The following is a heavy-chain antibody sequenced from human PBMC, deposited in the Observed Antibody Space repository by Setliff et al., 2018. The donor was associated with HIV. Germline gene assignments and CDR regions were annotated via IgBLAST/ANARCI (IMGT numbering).Heavy chain of an antibody. CDR1: GGSFSGYY. D-gene: IGHD3-10*01. J-gene: IGHJ4*02. CDR2: INHSGST. CDR3: ARGQENGDLRY. Sequence: PSETLSLTCAVYGGSFSGYYWSWIRQPPGKGLEWIGEINHSGSTNYTPSLKSRFTLSVDTSKHQFSLYLSAVTAADTALYYCARGQENGDLRYWGQGTLVTVS. V-gene: IGHV4-34*01.